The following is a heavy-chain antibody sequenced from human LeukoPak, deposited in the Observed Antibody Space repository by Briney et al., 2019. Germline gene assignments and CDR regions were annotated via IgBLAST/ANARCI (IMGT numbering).Heavy chain of an antibody. CDR2: SNHIGDT. D-gene: IGHD1-26*01. V-gene: IGHV4-34*01. CDR3: ARRANNGSPRI. CDR1: GGSLSGYY. J-gene: IGHJ4*02. Sequence: SETLSLTCAVSGGSLSGYYWNWIRQPPGKGLEWIGESNHIGDTNYRASVKNRINILVDTSKNQVTLSLTSVTAAATAVYYCARRANNGSPRIWGQGTRVTVSS.